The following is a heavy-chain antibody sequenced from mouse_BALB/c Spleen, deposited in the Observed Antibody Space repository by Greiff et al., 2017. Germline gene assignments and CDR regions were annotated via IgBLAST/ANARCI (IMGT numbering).Heavy chain of an antibody. V-gene: IGHV5-4*02. Sequence: EVHLVESGGGLVKPGGSLKLSCAASGFTFSDYYMYWVRQTPEKRLEWVATISDGGSYTYYPDSVKGRFTISRDNAKNNLYLQMSSLKSEDTAMYYCAHSYGNYDAMDYWGQGTSVTVSS. CDR1: GFTFSDYY. CDR3: AHSYGNYDAMDY. J-gene: IGHJ4*01. CDR2: ISDGGSYT. D-gene: IGHD2-1*01.